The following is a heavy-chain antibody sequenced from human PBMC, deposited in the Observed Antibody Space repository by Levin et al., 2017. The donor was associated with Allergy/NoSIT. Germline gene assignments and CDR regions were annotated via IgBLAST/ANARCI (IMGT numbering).Heavy chain of an antibody. Sequence: ASVKVSCKASGYTFTSYDINWVRQATGQGLEWMGWMNPNSGNTGYAQKFQGRVTMTRNTSISTAYMELSSLRSEDTAVYYCARAQGITMVQGVIDYYYYMDVWGKGTTVTVSS. D-gene: IGHD3-10*01. V-gene: IGHV1-8*01. CDR3: ARAQGITMVQGVIDYYYYMDV. CDR1: GYTFTSYD. CDR2: MNPNSGNT. J-gene: IGHJ6*03.